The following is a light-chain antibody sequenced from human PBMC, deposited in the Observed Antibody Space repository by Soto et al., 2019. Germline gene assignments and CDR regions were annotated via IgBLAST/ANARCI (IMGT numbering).Light chain of an antibody. Sequence: AIQMTQSPSSLSASVGDRVTITCRASQVIRNDLGWYQQKPGKAPKLLIYAASSLQSGVPSRFSGSGSGTDFTLTISSLQAEVFATYYCLQDYNYPRTFGQGTKVEIK. J-gene: IGKJ1*01. V-gene: IGKV1-6*01. CDR2: AAS. CDR3: LQDYNYPRT. CDR1: QVIRND.